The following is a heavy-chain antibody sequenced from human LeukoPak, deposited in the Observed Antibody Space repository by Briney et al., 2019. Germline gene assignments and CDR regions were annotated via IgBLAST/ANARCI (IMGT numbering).Heavy chain of an antibody. CDR2: ISGSGGST. CDR3: AKGKGTTTPGIAVAGTVDY. Sequence: GGSLRLSCAASGFTFSSYAMSWVRQAPGKGLEWVSAISGSGGSTYYADSVKGRFTISRDNSKNTLYLQMNSLRAEDTAVYYCAKGKGTTTPGIAVAGTVDYWGQGTLVTVSS. CDR1: GFTFSSYA. J-gene: IGHJ4*02. V-gene: IGHV3-23*01. D-gene: IGHD6-19*01.